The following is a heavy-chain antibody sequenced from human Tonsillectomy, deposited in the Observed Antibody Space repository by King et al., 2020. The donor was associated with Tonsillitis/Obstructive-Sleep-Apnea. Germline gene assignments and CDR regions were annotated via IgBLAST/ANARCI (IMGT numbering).Heavy chain of an antibody. J-gene: IGHJ3*02. V-gene: IGHV3-9*01. CDR2: ISWNSGSV. Sequence: EVQLVESGGGLVQPGRSLRLSCAASGFTFDDYAMHWVRQAPGKGLEWVSGISWNSGSVVYAGAVRGRFTISRDNGKNSLYLQMNSLRPDDTALYYCAKDLSIAVSGTPGDAFDRGGQGTMVTVSS. D-gene: IGHD6-13*01. CDR3: AKDLSIAVSGTPGDAFDR. CDR1: GFTFDDYA.